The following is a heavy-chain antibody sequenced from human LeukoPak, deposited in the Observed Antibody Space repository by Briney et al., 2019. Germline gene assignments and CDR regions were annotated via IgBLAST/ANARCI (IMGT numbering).Heavy chain of an antibody. D-gene: IGHD3-3*01. CDR1: GFTFSSYA. V-gene: IGHV3-23*01. CDR2: ISGSGGST. J-gene: IGHJ4*02. CDR3: AMERGSSYDFFRTPPTFDY. Sequence: GGSLRLSCAASGFTFSSYAMSWVRQAPGKGLEWVSAISGSGGSTYYADSVKGRFTISRDNSKNTLYLQMNSLRAEDTAVYYCAMERGSSYDFFRTPPTFDYWGQGTLVTVSS.